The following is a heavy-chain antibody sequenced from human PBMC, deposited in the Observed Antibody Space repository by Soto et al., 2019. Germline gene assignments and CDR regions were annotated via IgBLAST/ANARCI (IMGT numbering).Heavy chain of an antibody. CDR1: GYTLTELS. D-gene: IGHD2-15*01. J-gene: IGHJ4*02. CDR2: FDPENGET. CDR3: ARDLGGWPDY. V-gene: IGHV1-24*01. Sequence: ASVKVSCKVSGYTLTELSMHWVRQAPGKRLEWMGGFDPENGETIYAQKFQGRVTITEDTSANTAYMELSSLRSEDTAVYYCARDLGGWPDYWGQGTLVTVSS.